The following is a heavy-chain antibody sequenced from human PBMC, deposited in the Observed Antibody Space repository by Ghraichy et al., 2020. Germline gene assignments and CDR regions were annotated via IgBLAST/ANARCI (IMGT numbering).Heavy chain of an antibody. CDR3: ARVHGTGNEIYHYGVDV. D-gene: IGHD2/OR15-2a*01. CDR2: MYYSGNT. J-gene: IGHJ6*02. Sequence: SETLSLTCTVSGFSMSTGGYYWTWIRPHPGEGLEWIGYMYYSGNTYYNPALKSRVTMSVGTSKYQFSLKLNSVTAADTAVYYCARVHGTGNEIYHYGVDVWGQGTTVTVSS. CDR1: GFSMSTGGYY. V-gene: IGHV4-31*03.